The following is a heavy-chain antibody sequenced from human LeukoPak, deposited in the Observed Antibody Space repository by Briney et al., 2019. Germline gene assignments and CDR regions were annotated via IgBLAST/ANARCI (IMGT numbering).Heavy chain of an antibody. CDR2: INHSGST. CDR3: SRGGCRLSPLYYYYYMDV. Sequence: SETLSLTCAVYGGSFSGYDWSWIRQPPGKGLEWIGEINHSGSTNYNPSLKSRVTISVDTSKNQFSLKLSSVTAADTAVYYCSRGGCRLSPLYYYYYMDVWGEGTTVTVSS. V-gene: IGHV4-34*01. CDR1: GGSFSGYD. D-gene: IGHD4/OR15-4a*01. J-gene: IGHJ6*03.